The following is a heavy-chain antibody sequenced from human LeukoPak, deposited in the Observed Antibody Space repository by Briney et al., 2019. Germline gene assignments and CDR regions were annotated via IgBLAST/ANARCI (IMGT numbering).Heavy chain of an antibody. CDR1: GFTFSSYA. CDR2: ISFDGSNK. J-gene: IGHJ6*04. Sequence: PGASLSLSCAGSGFTFSSYAMHWVRQAPGKGLEWVAVISFDGSNKYYADSVKGRFTISRDNSKNTLYLQMNSLRAEDTAVYYCARARSPQGYYYGMDVWGKGTTVTVSS. CDR3: ARARSPQGYYYGMDV. V-gene: IGHV3-30*04.